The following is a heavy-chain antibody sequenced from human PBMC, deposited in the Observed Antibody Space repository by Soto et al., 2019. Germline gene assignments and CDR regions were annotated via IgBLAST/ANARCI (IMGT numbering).Heavy chain of an antibody. CDR3: AKVRGYSSAYGMDV. V-gene: IGHV3-23*01. Sequence: PGGSLRLSCAASGITFSSYAMTWVRHAPGKGPEWVSVISGSGGTTYYADSVKGRFTISRDNSKNTLDLQMNSLRVEDTAVYYCAKVRGYSSAYGMDVWGQGTTVTVSS. CDR2: ISGSGGTT. D-gene: IGHD3-10*01. CDR1: GITFSSYA. J-gene: IGHJ6*02.